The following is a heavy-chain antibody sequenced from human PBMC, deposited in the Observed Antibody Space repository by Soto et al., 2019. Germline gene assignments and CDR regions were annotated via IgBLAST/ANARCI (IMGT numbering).Heavy chain of an antibody. CDR3: GRGRSGQIVVFY. J-gene: IGHJ4*02. D-gene: IGHD5-12*01. Sequence: GASVKVSCKASGYTFTGHYIHWVRQAPEQGPEWMGEIGPESGATRYAQKFQGRVTMTMDMSITTVYMELSNLSPDVTAVYYCGRGRSGQIVVFYWGQGTPVTVSS. V-gene: IGHV1-2*02. CDR1: GYTFTGHY. CDR2: IGPESGAT.